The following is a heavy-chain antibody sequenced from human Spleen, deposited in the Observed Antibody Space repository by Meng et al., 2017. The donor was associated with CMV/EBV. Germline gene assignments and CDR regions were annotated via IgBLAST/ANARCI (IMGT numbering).Heavy chain of an antibody. Sequence: ASVKVSCKASGYTFTSYYMHWVRQAPGQGLEWMGIINPSGGSTSYAQKFQGRVTMTRDTSTSTVYMELSSLRSEDTAVYYCAREARVRYQLLRAYYYGMDVRGQGTTVTVSS. D-gene: IGHD2-2*01. J-gene: IGHJ6*02. CDR1: GYTFTSYY. CDR2: INPSGGST. CDR3: AREARVRYQLLRAYYYGMDV. V-gene: IGHV1-46*01.